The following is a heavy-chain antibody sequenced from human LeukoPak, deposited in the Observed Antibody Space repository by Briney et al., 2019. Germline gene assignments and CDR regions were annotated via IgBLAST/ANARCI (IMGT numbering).Heavy chain of an antibody. CDR1: GITLSNYG. V-gene: IGHV3-23*01. CDR2: ISDSGGRT. CDR3: AKRGVVIRVILVGFHKEAYYFDS. D-gene: IGHD3-22*01. Sequence: PGGSLRLSCAVSGITLSNYGMSWVRQAPGKGLEWVAGISDSGGRTKYADSVKGRFTISRDNSKNTLYLQMNSLGAEDTAVYFCAKRGVVIRVILVGFHKEAYYFDSWGQGALVTVSS. J-gene: IGHJ4*02.